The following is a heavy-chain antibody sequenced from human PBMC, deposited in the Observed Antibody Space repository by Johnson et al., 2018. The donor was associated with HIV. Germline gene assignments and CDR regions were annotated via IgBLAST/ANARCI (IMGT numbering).Heavy chain of an antibody. CDR2: IKEDGSEK. D-gene: IGHD2-2*01. CDR1: GVTLSNYW. J-gene: IGHJ3*02. V-gene: IGHV3-7*01. Sequence: EVQLVESGGGLVQPGGSLRLSCAASGVTLSNYWMSWVRQAPGKGLEWVANIKEDGSEKYYVDSVKGRFTISRDNAKNSLYLQMNSLRAEDTAVYYCARDRWYCSATSCQKDALDIWGQGTMVTVSS. CDR3: ARDRWYCSATSCQKDALDI.